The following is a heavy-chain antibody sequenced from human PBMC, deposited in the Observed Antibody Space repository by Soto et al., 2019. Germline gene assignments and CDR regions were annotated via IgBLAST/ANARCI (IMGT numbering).Heavy chain of an antibody. D-gene: IGHD3-3*01. J-gene: IGHJ6*02. Sequence: QVKLVESGGGVVQPGRSLRLSCAASGFTFSSYAMHWVRQAPGKGLEWVAVISYDGSNKYYADSVKGRFTISRDNSKNTLYLQMNSLRAEDTAVYYCARGGYYDFWSGYYPTLYYYYGMDVWGQGTTVTVSS. CDR1: GFTFSSYA. CDR2: ISYDGSNK. CDR3: ARGGYYDFWSGYYPTLYYYYGMDV. V-gene: IGHV3-30-3*01.